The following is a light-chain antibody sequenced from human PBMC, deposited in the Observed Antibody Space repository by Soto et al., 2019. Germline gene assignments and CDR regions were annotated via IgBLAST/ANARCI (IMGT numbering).Light chain of an antibody. CDR1: QSFSSDY. CDR2: GAS. CDR3: QKYGSSPR. V-gene: IGKV3-20*01. Sequence: EIVLTQSPGTLPLSPGERATLSCRASQSFSSDYLAWYQQKPGQAPRLLIYGASSRFVGIPDRFSGSASGTDFTLTISRLEPEDFAFYYCQKYGSSPRFGQGTKVEMK. J-gene: IGKJ1*01.